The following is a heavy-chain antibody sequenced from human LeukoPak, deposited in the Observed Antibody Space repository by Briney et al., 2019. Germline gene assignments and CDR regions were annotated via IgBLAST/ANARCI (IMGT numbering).Heavy chain of an antibody. CDR1: GFPFSSYG. Sequence: GSLRLSFAASGFPFSSYGMHWVRQAPGKGLEWVEHIRSDENYKHYADSVKCRFTISRDNSKNTVYVQMNSLRPEDTAVYYCAKDAHWSADHWGQGTLVTAFS. CDR3: AKDAHWSADH. CDR2: IRSDENYK. J-gene: IGHJ5*02. V-gene: IGHV3-30*02. D-gene: IGHD3-3*01.